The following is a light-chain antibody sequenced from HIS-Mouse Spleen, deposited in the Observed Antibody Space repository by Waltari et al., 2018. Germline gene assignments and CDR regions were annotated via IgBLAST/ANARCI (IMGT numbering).Light chain of an antibody. V-gene: IGLV2-14*01. Sequence: QSALTQPAPVSGSPGQSITISCTGTSSDVGGYNYVSWYQQHPGKAPKLMIYEVSNRPSGVSNRCSGSKSGNTASLTISGLQAEDEADYYCSSYTSSSTPYVFGTGTKVTVL. CDR2: EVS. CDR3: SSYTSSSTPYV. CDR1: SSDVGGYNY. J-gene: IGLJ1*01.